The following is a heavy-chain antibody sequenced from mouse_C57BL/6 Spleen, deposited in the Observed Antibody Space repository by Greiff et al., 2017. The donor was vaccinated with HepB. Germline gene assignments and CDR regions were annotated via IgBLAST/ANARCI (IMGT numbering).Heavy chain of an antibody. CDR2: IDPSDSYT. J-gene: IGHJ1*03. CDR3: ARSGGNYVDWYFDV. CDR1: GYTFTSYW. D-gene: IGHD2-1*01. Sequence: VQLQQPGAELVKPGASVKLSCKASGYTFTSYWMQWVKQRPGQGLEWIGEIDPSDSYTNYNQKFKGKATLTVDTSSSTAYMQLSSLTSEDSAVYYCARSGGNYVDWYFDVWGTGTTVTVSS. V-gene: IGHV1-50*01.